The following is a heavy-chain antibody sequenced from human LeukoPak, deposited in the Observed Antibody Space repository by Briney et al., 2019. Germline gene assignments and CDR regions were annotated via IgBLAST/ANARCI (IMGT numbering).Heavy chain of an antibody. Sequence: PSETLSLTCAVYGGSFSGYYWSWIRQPPGKGLEWIGEINHSGSTNYNPSLKSRVTISVDTSKNQFSLKLSSVTAADTAVYYCARGGTEQQLVDYYYYGMDVWGQGTTVTVSS. V-gene: IGHV4-34*01. CDR3: ARGGTEQQLVDYYYYGMDV. CDR1: GGSFSGYY. D-gene: IGHD6-13*01. CDR2: INHSGST. J-gene: IGHJ6*02.